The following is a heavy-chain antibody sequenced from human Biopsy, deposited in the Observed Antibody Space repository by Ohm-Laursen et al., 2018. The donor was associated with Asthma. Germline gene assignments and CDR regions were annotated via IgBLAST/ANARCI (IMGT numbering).Heavy chain of an antibody. Sequence: SLRLSCAASRFTYEMHWVRQAPGKGLEWVAVISYDGSSIYYADSVKGRFTISRDNSKNTLSLQMSSLTAEDTAVYYCAREGVAGTHIEDWGQGALVTVSS. CDR3: AREGVAGTHIED. CDR2: ISYDGSSI. CDR1: RFTYE. D-gene: IGHD6-19*01. J-gene: IGHJ4*02. V-gene: IGHV3-30-3*01.